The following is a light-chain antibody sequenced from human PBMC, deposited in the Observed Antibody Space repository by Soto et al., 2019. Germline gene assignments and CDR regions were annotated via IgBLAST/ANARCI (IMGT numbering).Light chain of an antibody. J-gene: IGLJ1*01. CDR2: DVT. Sequence: QSGLTQPASGSGSPGQSITISCTGTSGDIGSYNRVSWYQQHPGEAPKLIIYDVTDRPSGVSNRFSGSKSGNTASLTISGLQAEDEAEYYCSSYTNINTRACVFGTGTKVTVL. V-gene: IGLV2-14*03. CDR1: SGDIGSYNR. CDR3: SSYTNINTRACV.